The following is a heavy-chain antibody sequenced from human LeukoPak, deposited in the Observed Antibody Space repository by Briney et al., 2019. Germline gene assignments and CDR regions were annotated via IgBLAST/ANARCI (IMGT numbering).Heavy chain of an antibody. J-gene: IGHJ4*02. CDR2: ISAYNGNT. CDR1: GYTFTSYG. CDR3: ARETPYGSGSYPFDY. Sequence: ASVTVSCKASGYTFTSYGISWVRQAPGQGLEWMGWISAYNGNTNYAQKLQGRVTITTDTSTSTANMELRSLRSDDTAVYYCARETPYGSGSYPFDYWGQGSLVTVSS. V-gene: IGHV1-18*01. D-gene: IGHD3-10*01.